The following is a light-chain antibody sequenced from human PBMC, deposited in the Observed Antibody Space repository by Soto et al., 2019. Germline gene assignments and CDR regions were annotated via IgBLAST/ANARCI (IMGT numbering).Light chain of an antibody. V-gene: IGLV1-47*01. Sequence: QSVLTQPPSASGTPGQRVTISCSGSSSNIGSNYVYWYQQLPGTAPKLLIYRNNQRPSGVPDRSSGSKSGTSASLAISGLRSEDEADYYCAAWDDSLSGYLVFGGGTKLTVL. J-gene: IGLJ2*01. CDR2: RNN. CDR1: SSNIGSNY. CDR3: AAWDDSLSGYLV.